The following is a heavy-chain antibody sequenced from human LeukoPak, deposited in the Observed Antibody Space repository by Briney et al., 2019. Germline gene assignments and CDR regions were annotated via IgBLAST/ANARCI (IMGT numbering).Heavy chain of an antibody. CDR1: GFTFSSYW. V-gene: IGHV3-74*01. Sequence: GGSLRLSCAASGFTFSSYWMHRVRQAPGKGLVWVSRINSDGSSTIHADSVKGRFTISRDNAKNTLYLQMNSLRADDTAVYYCAKGGTAAAGTAYYFDYWGQGTLVTASS. D-gene: IGHD6-13*01. CDR2: INSDGSST. CDR3: AKGGTAAAGTAYYFDY. J-gene: IGHJ4*02.